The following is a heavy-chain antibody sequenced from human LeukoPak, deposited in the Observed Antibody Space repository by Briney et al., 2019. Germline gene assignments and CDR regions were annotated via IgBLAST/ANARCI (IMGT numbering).Heavy chain of an antibody. J-gene: IGHJ4*02. CDR3: ARDRTSGYSYGPNYYFDY. D-gene: IGHD5-18*01. Sequence: GGSLRLSCAASGFTVSSSYMSWVRQAPGKGLEWVSVIYSGGSTYYADSVKGRFTISRDNSKNTLYLQMNSLRAEDTAVYYCARDRTSGYSYGPNYYFDYWGQGTLVTVSS. V-gene: IGHV3-66*01. CDR1: GFTVSSSY. CDR2: IYSGGST.